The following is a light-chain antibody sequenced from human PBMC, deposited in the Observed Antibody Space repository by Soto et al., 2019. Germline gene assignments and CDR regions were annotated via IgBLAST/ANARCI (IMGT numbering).Light chain of an antibody. V-gene: IGKV1-12*01. Sequence: DIQMTQSPSSVSASVGDRVTITCRASQGISSWVAWYQQKPGKAPKLLIYAASNLQSGVPSRFSGSGSGTDFTLTINSLQPEDFATYYCQQDISFPFTFGPGTKVDVK. J-gene: IGKJ3*01. CDR3: QQDISFPFT. CDR2: AAS. CDR1: QGISSW.